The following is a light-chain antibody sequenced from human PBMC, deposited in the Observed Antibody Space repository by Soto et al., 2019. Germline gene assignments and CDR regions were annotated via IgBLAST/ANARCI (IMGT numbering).Light chain of an antibody. V-gene: IGKV3-20*01. Sequence: DIVLTQSPGTLSLSPGERATVSCRASQSVRSSFLAWYQQKAGQAPRLVIYDISRRPTGIPDRFSGSGSGTDFTLTISRLEPEDFAVYYCQQYGDPPLTFGQGTHVDMK. CDR3: QQYGDPPLT. CDR2: DIS. CDR1: QSVRSSF. J-gene: IGKJ1*01.